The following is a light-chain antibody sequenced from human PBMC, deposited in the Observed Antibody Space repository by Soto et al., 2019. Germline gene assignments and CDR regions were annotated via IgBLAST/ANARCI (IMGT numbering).Light chain of an antibody. CDR3: SSFTSKSSLI. V-gene: IGLV2-14*01. Sequence: QSALTQPASVSGSPGQSITISCAGTMRDVGGYNLVSWYQQHPGRAPQLILYEVRNRPSGISFRFSGSKSGNTASLTISGLQAEDEADYYRSSFTSKSSLIFGGGTKLTVL. J-gene: IGLJ2*01. CDR1: MRDVGGYNL. CDR2: EVR.